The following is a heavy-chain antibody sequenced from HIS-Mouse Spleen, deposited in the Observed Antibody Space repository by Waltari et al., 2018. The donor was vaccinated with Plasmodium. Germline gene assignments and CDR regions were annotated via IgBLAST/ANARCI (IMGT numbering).Heavy chain of an antibody. D-gene: IGHD6-6*01. CDR3: ARGMKSSSSAFDI. CDR2: MYSGGST. J-gene: IGHJ3*02. CDR1: GLPFRSTY. Sequence: EVPLLEFGGGFIHPGGSLGLSCEAFGLPFRSTYLTWVRQGPGKGLEWVSVMYSGGSTYYADSVKGRFTISRDNSKNTLYLQMNSLRAEDTAVYYCARGMKSSSSAFDIWGQGTMVTVSS. V-gene: IGHV3-53*01.